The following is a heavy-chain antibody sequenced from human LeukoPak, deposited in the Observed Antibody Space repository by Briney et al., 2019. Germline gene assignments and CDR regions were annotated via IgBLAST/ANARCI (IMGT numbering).Heavy chain of an antibody. J-gene: IGHJ4*02. CDR2: ISAYNGNT. CDR3: ARDDYSSTSCYDDY. CDR1: GYTFTSYG. D-gene: IGHD2-2*01. V-gene: IGHV1-18*01. Sequence: ASVKVSCKASGYTFTSYGISWVRQAPGQGLEWMGWISAYNGNTNYAQKLQGRVTMTTDTSTSTAYMELRSLRSDDTAVYYCARDDYSSTSCYDDYWGQGTLVTVSS.